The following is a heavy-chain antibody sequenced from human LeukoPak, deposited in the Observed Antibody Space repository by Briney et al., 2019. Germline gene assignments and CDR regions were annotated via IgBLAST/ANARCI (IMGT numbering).Heavy chain of an antibody. V-gene: IGHV4-34*01. D-gene: IGHD2-21*02. CDR1: GGSFSDYY. CDR2: INHSGYT. CDR3: ARLSPSDPHNAFDI. Sequence: SETLSLTCAVYGGSFSDYYWSWIRQPPGQGLEWIGEINHSGYTNYNPSLKSRVTISVDTSKNQFSLKLSSVTAADTAVYYCARLSPSDPHNAFDIWGQETMVYVSS. J-gene: IGHJ3*02.